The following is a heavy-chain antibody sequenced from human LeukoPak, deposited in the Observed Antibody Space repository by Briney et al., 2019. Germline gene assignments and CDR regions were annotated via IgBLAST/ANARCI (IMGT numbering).Heavy chain of an antibody. Sequence: GGSLRLSCAASGLAFSSYWMTWVRQAPGKGLEWVANIKEDGSEKYYVDSVKGRFTISRDNAKNSLYLEMNSLRAEDTAVYYCARFRGYDSCDYWGQGTLVTVSS. CDR1: GLAFSSYW. V-gene: IGHV3-7*03. CDR2: IKEDGSEK. CDR3: ARFRGYDSCDY. J-gene: IGHJ4*02. D-gene: IGHD5-12*01.